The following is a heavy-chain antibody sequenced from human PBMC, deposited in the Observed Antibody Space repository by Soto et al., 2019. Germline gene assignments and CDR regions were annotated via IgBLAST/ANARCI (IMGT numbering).Heavy chain of an antibody. J-gene: IGHJ6*02. D-gene: IGHD2-2*01. V-gene: IGHV3-30-3*01. Sequence: GSLRLSCAASGFTFSSYAMHWVRQAPGKGLEWVAFISYDGSNKYYADSVKGRFTISRDNSKNTLYLQMNSLRAEDTAVYYFARDPVVPAAADDFYGMDVWGQGTTVTVSS. CDR2: ISYDGSNK. CDR3: ARDPVVPAAADDFYGMDV. CDR1: GFTFSSYA.